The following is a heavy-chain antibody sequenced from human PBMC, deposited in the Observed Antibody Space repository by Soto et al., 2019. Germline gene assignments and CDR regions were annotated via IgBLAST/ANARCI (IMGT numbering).Heavy chain of an antibody. D-gene: IGHD5-12*01. CDR2: ISYDGSNK. CDR1: GFTFSSYD. Sequence: QVQLVESGGGVVQPGRSLRLSCAASGFTFSSYDMHWVRQAPGKGLEWVAVISYDGSNKYYADSVKGRFTISRDNSKNTVYLQMNSLRAEDTALYYCAKGNQRGYSGSGIDWGQGTLVTVSS. CDR3: AKGNQRGYSGSGID. V-gene: IGHV3-30*18. J-gene: IGHJ4*02.